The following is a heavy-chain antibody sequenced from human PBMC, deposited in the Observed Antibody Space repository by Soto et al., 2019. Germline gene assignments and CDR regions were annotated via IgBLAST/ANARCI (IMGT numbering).Heavy chain of an antibody. CDR3: ASSQRDSRGYSPLLDY. CDR2: ISAYNGNT. J-gene: IGHJ4*02. CDR1: GYTFTSYG. V-gene: IGHV1-18*01. Sequence: QVQLVQSGAEVKKPGASVKVSCKASGYTFTSYGISWVRQAPGQGLEWMGWISAYNGNTNYAQKLQGRVNMTXDTRTXXAYMELRSLRSDDTAVYYCASSQRDSRGYSPLLDYWGQGTLVTVSS. D-gene: IGHD3-22*01.